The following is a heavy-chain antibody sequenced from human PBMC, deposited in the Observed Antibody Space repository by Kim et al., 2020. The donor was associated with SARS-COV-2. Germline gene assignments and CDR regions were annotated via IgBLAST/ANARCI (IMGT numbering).Heavy chain of an antibody. D-gene: IGHD6-19*01. J-gene: IGHJ4*02. CDR1: GDSISSGSYN. CDR3: ARHKTGTSGWA. CDR2: IYYSGSPGST. V-gene: IGHV4-39*01. Sequence: SETLSLTCTVSGDSISSGSYNWGWIRQPPGRGLEWIGNIYYSGSPGSTYYNPSLKSRVTISVDKSNNQFSLKLNSVTATDTAVYYCARHKTGTSGWAWGQGTLVTVSS.